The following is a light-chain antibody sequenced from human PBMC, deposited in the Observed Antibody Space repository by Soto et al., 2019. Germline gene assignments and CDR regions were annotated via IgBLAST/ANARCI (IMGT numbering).Light chain of an antibody. Sequence: DIQMTQSPSTLSASVGDRVTITCRASQSIDNLLDWYQQNPGKAPKLLIYKASSLQGGVPSRFSGSGSETEFTLTISSLQPDDLATYYCQQYNYYSRTFGQGTKVDIK. V-gene: IGKV1-5*03. J-gene: IGKJ1*01. CDR2: KAS. CDR1: QSIDNL. CDR3: QQYNYYSRT.